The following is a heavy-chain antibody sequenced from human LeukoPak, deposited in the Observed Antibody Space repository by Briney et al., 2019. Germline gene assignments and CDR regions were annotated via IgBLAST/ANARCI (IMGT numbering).Heavy chain of an antibody. J-gene: IGHJ4*02. D-gene: IGHD1-26*01. CDR1: GYTFTSYA. CDR3: AGQGISSGSYGS. Sequence: SVKVSCKASGYTFTSYAISWVRQAPGQGLEWMGGIIPIFGTANYAQKFQGRVTITADESTSTAYMELSSLRSEDTAVYYCAGQGISSGSYGSWGQGTLVTVSS. CDR2: IIPIFGTA. V-gene: IGHV1-69*13.